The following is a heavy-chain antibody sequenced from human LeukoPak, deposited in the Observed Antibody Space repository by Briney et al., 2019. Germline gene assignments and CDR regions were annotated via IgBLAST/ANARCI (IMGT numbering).Heavy chain of an antibody. CDR1: GGSISSGNYY. J-gene: IGHJ4*02. CDR3: ARRLHLDY. Sequence: PSETLSLTCTVSGGSISSGNYYYSWIRQPAGKGLEWLGRIYTSGTTDYNPSLKSRVTISVDTSKNQFSLKLSSVTAADTAVYYCARRLHLDYWGQGTLVTVSS. D-gene: IGHD2-21*02. V-gene: IGHV4-61*02. CDR2: IYTSGTT.